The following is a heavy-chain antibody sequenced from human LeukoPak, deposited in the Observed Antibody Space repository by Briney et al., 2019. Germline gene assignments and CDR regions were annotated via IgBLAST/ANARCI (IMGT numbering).Heavy chain of an antibody. CDR3: ARDKWFGDFNYYYYMDV. CDR1: GGSISSYY. CDR2: IYTSGST. V-gene: IGHV4-4*07. Sequence: SETLSLTCTVSGGSISSYYWSWIRQPAGKGLEWIGRIYTSGSTNYNPSLKSRVTMSVDTSKNQFSLKLSSVTAADTAVYYCARDKWFGDFNYYYYMDVWGKGTTVTVSS. D-gene: IGHD3-10*01. J-gene: IGHJ6*03.